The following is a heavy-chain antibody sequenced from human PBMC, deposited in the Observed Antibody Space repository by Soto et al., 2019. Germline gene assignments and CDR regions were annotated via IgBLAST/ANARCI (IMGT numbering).Heavy chain of an antibody. J-gene: IGHJ4*02. CDR2: ISSNGGST. V-gene: IGHV3-64D*06. D-gene: IGHD6-19*01. CDR1: GFTFSSYA. Sequence: HPGGSLRLSCSASGFTFSSYAMHWVRQAPGKGLEYVSAISSNGGSTYYADSVKGRFTISRDNSKNTLYLQMSSLRAEDTAVYYCVKASSVAVSYYFDYWGQGTLVTVSS. CDR3: VKASSVAVSYYFDY.